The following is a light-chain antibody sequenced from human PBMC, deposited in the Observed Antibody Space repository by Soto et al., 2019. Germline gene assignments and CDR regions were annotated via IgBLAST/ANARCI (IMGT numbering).Light chain of an antibody. J-gene: IGKJ2*01. Sequence: DAPMTQSPSSLSASVGDSVTITCRASQSIGTYLDWYQHKPGKAHKLLIYAASSLQSGVPSRFSGSGSGTDFTLTISSLQPEDFATYYCQESHSTFGQGTKLEIK. CDR2: AAS. CDR3: QESHST. CDR1: QSIGTY. V-gene: IGKV1-39*01.